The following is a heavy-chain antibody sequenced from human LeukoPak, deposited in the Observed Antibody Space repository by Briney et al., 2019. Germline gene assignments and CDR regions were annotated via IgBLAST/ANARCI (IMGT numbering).Heavy chain of an antibody. J-gene: IGHJ6*02. CDR1: GFTFSSYW. D-gene: IGHD3-10*01. V-gene: IGHV3-7*01. CDR3: ARDHFSGGLPFYYYYGMDV. Sequence: GGSLRLSCAASGFTFSSYWMSWVRQAPGKGLEWVANIKQDGSERYYVDSVKARFTISRDNAKNSLYLQMNSLRAEDTAVYYCARDHFSGGLPFYYYYGMDVWGQGTTVTVSS. CDR2: IKQDGSER.